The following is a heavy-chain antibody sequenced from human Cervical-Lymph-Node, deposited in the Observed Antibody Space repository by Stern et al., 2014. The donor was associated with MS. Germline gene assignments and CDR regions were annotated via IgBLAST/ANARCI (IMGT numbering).Heavy chain of an antibody. D-gene: IGHD3-16*01. CDR3: ARSDRLWGSFDY. V-gene: IGHV4-31*03. J-gene: IGHJ4*02. CDR2: ISYIGST. Sequence: QLQLQESGPGLVKPSQTLSLTCTVSGASISTVGYYWSWIRQHPGKGLEWIAYISYIGSTYYNPSIKSRVSISADTSKNQFSLNLTSVTAADTPLYYCARSDRLWGSFDYWGQGTLVAVSS. CDR1: GASISTVGYY.